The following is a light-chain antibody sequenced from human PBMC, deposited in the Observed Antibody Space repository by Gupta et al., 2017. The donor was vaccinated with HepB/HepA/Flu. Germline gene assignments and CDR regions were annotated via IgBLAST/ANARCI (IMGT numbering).Light chain of an antibody. Sequence: QSVLTQPPSVSAAPGQRVTISCTASSSNIGAGYDVHWYQQLPGTAPKLLIYGNSNRPSGVPDRFSGSKSGTAASLAITGLQAEDEADYYCQSYDSSLSGVVFGGGTKLTVL. CDR2: GNS. J-gene: IGLJ2*01. CDR3: QSYDSSLSGVV. CDR1: SSNIGAGYD. V-gene: IGLV1-40*01.